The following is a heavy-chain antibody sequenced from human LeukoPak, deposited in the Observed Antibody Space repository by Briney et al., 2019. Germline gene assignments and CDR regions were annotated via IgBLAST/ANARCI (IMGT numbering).Heavy chain of an antibody. CDR1: GFTFSSYA. CDR3: ARVPHYYDSSGYFSVPYFDY. CDR2: ISSNGGST. J-gene: IGHJ4*02. D-gene: IGHD3-22*01. Sequence: PGGSLRLSCAASGFTFSSYAMHWVRQAPGKGLECVSAISSNGGSTYYANSVKGRFTISRDNSKNTLYLQMGSLRAEDMAVYYCARVPHYYDSSGYFSVPYFDYWGQGTLVTVSS. V-gene: IGHV3-64*01.